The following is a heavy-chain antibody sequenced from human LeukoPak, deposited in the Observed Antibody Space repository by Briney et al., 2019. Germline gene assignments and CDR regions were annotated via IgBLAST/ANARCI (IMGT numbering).Heavy chain of an antibody. CDR1: GGSISSGYYY. CDR3: ARDFDY. V-gene: IGHV4-61*02. Sequence: SETLSLTCTVSGGSISSGYYYWSWIRQPAGKGLEWIGRIYTSGSTNYNPSLKSRVTISVDTSKNQFSLKLRSVTAADTALYYCARDFDYWGRGTLVTVSS. CDR2: IYTSGST. J-gene: IGHJ4*02.